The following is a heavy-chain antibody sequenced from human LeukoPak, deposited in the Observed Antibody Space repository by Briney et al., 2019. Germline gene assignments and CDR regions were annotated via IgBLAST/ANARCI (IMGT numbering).Heavy chain of an antibody. Sequence: GGSLRLSCTASGFTFSSYDMHWVRQATGKGLEWVSGIGTAGDTYYSVSLKGRFTISRDNAKNSLYLQMNGLRVGDTAVYYCARAGGSCRSTSCFDDWGQGTLVTVSS. D-gene: IGHD2-2*01. CDR3: ARAGGSCRSTSCFDD. V-gene: IGHV3-13*01. J-gene: IGHJ4*02. CDR2: IGTAGDT. CDR1: GFTFSSYD.